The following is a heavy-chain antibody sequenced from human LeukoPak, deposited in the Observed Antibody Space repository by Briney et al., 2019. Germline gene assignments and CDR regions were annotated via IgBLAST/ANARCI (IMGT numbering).Heavy chain of an antibody. CDR1: GGSISSYY. CDR3: ARRDGYIRHFDY. J-gene: IGHJ4*02. Sequence: PSETLSLTCSVSGGSISSYYWSWIRQPPGKGLEWIGYIYYSGSTNYNPSLKSRVTISVDTSKNQFSLKLSSVTAADTAVYYCARRDGYIRHFDYWGQGTLVTVSS. D-gene: IGHD5-24*01. CDR2: IYYSGST. V-gene: IGHV4-59*12.